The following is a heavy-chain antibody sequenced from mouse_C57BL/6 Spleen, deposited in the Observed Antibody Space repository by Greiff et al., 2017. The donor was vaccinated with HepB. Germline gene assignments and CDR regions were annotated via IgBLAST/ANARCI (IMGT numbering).Heavy chain of an antibody. CDR2: ISSGSSTI. D-gene: IGHD1-1*01. J-gene: IGHJ2*01. V-gene: IGHV5-17*01. CDR1: GFTFSDYG. Sequence: EVMLVESGGGLVKPGGSLKLSCAASGFTFSDYGMHWVRQAPEKGLEWVAYISSGSSTIYYADTVKGRFTISRDNAKNTLFLQMTRLTSEDTAMYYCATDYGSSYVDYWGQGTTLTVSS. CDR3: ATDYGSSYVDY.